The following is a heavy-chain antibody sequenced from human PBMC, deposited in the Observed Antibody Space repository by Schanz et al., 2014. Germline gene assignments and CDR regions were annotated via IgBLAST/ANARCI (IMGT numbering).Heavy chain of an antibody. CDR1: GGTFSSYT. CDR3: ARGGYSSGWYDRDIAHFDY. CDR2: INPNSGDT. J-gene: IGHJ4*02. D-gene: IGHD6-19*01. V-gene: IGHV1-2*04. Sequence: QLQLVQSGAEVKKPGSSVKVSCKLSGGTFSSYTISWMRQAPGQGLEWMGWINPNSGDTNYAQKFQGWVTMTRDTSISTAYMEVRSLRSDDTAVYYCARGGYSSGWYDRDIAHFDYWGQGTLVTVSS.